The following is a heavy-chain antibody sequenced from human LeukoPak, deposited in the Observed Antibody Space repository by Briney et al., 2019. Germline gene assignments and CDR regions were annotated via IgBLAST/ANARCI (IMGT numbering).Heavy chain of an antibody. CDR3: ARYYDFWSSYFIWDY. D-gene: IGHD3-3*01. CDR1: GYTFTNYD. CDR2: MNPNSGNT. J-gene: IGHJ4*02. V-gene: IGHV1-8*01. Sequence: GASVKVSCKASGYTFTNYDINWVRQATGQGLEWMGWMNPNSGNTGYAQKFQGRVTMTRDTSISTAYMELSRLTSDDTAVYYCARYYDFWSSYFIWDYWGQGTLVTVSS.